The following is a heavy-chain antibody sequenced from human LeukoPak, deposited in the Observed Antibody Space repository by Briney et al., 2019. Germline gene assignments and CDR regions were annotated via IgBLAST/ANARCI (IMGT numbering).Heavy chain of an antibody. Sequence: ASVKVSCKASGYTFTSYGISWVRQAPGQGLEWMGWISAYNGNTNYAQKLQGRVTMTTDTSTSTAYLELRSLGSDDTAVYYCARARIVGATNYYGMDVWGQGTTVTVSS. CDR2: ISAYNGNT. V-gene: IGHV1-18*01. CDR1: GYTFTSYG. J-gene: IGHJ6*02. D-gene: IGHD1-26*01. CDR3: ARARIVGATNYYGMDV.